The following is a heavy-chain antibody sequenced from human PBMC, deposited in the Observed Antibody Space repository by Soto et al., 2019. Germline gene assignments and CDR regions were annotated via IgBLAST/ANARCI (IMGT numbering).Heavy chain of an antibody. V-gene: IGHV3-48*03. D-gene: IGHD3-3*01. CDR3: AILWSYYYYGMDV. CDR2: ISGSGSTI. CDR1: GSTFSTYE. J-gene: IGHJ6*02. Sequence: QAGGSLRLSCAASGSTFSTYEMNWVRQAPGKGLEWLSYISGSGSTIHYADSVKGRFTISRDNAKTSLYLQMNSLRAEDTAVYYCAILWSYYYYGMDVWGQGTTVTVSS.